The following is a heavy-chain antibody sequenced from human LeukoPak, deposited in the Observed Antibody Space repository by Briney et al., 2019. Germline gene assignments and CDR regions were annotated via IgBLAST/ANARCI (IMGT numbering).Heavy chain of an antibody. V-gene: IGHV3-48*01. J-gene: IGHJ3*02. CDR2: ISSSSSTI. CDR3: ARDLSIVLMVYAANDAFDI. D-gene: IGHD2-8*01. CDR1: GFTFSSYS. Sequence: PGGSLRLSCAASGFTFSSYSMNWVRQAPGKGLEWVSYISSSSSTIYYADSVKGRFTISRDNAKNSLYLQMNSLRAEDTAVYYCARDLSIVLMVYAANDAFDIWGQGTMVTVSS.